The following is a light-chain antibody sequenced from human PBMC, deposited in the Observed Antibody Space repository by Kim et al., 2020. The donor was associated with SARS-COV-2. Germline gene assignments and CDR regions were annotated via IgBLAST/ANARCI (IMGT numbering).Light chain of an antibody. J-gene: IGLJ1*01. CDR3: SSYTSSTTYV. V-gene: IGLV2-14*03. CDR1: SSDVGGYNY. Sequence: GQSITIPGPGTSSDVGGYNYLSWYQQHPGKAPKLMIYDVSNRPSGVSNRFSGSKSGNTASLTISGLQAEDEADYYCSSYTSSTTYVFGTGTKVTVL. CDR2: DVS.